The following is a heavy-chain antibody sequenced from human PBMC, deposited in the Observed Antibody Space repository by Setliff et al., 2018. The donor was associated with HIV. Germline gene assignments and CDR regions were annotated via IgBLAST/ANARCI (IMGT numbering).Heavy chain of an antibody. J-gene: IGHJ3*01. CDR1: GDSISDYY. CDR3: ARTLAMEAFDV. V-gene: IGHV4-4*07. D-gene: IGHD1-1*01. Sequence: SETLSLTCTVSGDSISDYYWTWIRQPAGKGLEWIGRIYVNGFSNYNPSLRSRVTMSVDTSKNQFSLKLTSVTAADTAIYYCARTLAMEAFDVWGQGTMVTVSS. CDR2: IYVNGFS.